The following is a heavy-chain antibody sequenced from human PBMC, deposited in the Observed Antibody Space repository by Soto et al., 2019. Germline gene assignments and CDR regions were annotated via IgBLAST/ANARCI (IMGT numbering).Heavy chain of an antibody. V-gene: IGHV1-46*01. J-gene: IGHJ5*02. CDR3: ARGGGXSSTTSLTNCNADWFDP. CDR2: IDPSGGST. CDR1: GYAFAIYY. D-gene: IGHD2-2*01. Sequence: ASVKVSCKASGYAFAIYYMHWVRQAPGQGLEWMGIIDPSGGSTSYAQKFRGRVTMTRDTSTSTVYMELSSLRAEDTAVYYCARGGGXSSTTSLTNCNADWFDPWGQGTLVTVSS.